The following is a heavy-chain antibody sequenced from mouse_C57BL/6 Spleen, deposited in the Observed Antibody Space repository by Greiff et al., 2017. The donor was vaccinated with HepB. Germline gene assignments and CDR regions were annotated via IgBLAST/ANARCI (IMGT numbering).Heavy chain of an antibody. Sequence: EVQLQQSGAELVRPGASVKLSCTASGFNIKDDYMHWVKQRPEQGLEWIGWIDPENGDTEYASKFQGKATITADTSSNTAYLQLSSLTSEDTAVYYCTTDYASWFAYWGQGTLVTVSA. D-gene: IGHD2-4*01. CDR1: GFNIKDDY. CDR3: TTDYASWFAY. J-gene: IGHJ3*01. V-gene: IGHV14-4*01. CDR2: IDPENGDT.